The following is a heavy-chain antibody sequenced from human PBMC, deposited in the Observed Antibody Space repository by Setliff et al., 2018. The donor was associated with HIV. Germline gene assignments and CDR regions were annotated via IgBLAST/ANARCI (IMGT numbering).Heavy chain of an antibody. CDR1: GFTFSTYS. Sequence: GGSLRLSCEASGFTFSTYSMNWVRQAPGKGLEWVSSISSSSRSKYYADSVKGRFTISRDNVKNSLYLQMNSLRAEDTAVYHCARGHYFKDVWGQGTTVTVSS. J-gene: IGHJ6*02. CDR3: ARGHYFKDV. V-gene: IGHV3-21*01. D-gene: IGHD3-22*01. CDR2: ISSSSRSK.